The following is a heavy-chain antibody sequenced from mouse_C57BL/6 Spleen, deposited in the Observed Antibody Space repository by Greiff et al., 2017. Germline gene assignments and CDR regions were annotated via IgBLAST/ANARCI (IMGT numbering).Heavy chain of an antibody. CDR2: IHPNSGGT. D-gene: IGHD2-2*01. CDR3: YGFPPACED. J-gene: IGHJ3*01. Sequence: QVQLQQPGAELVKPGASVKLSCKASGYTFTSYWMHWVKQRPGQGLEWIGRIHPNSGGTNYNEKFKSKATLTVDKSSNTAYLQLSSLTSEDSAVYYCYGFPPACEDWGQGTMVTVS. V-gene: IGHV1-64*01. CDR1: GYTFTSYW.